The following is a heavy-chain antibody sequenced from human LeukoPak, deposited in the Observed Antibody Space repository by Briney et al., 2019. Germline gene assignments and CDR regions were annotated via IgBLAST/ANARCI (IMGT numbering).Heavy chain of an antibody. D-gene: IGHD2-21*02. CDR3: AREDCGGDCYKHFDC. V-gene: IGHV1-2*02. CDR2: INPNSGGT. Sequence: ASVKVSCKASGYTFTGYYMHWVRQAPGQGLEWMGWINPNSGGTNYAQKFQGRVTMTRDTSISTAYMGLSRLRSDDTAVYYCAREDCGGDCYKHFDCWGQGTLVTVSS. CDR1: GYTFTGYY. J-gene: IGHJ4*02.